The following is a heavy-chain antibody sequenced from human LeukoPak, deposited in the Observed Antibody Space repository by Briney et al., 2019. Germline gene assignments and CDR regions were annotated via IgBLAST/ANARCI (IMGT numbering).Heavy chain of an antibody. CDR2: ISAYNGNT. J-gene: IGHJ6*02. D-gene: IGHD2-2*02. CDR3: ARLSRSRYCSSTSCYNDYYYYGMDV. CDR1: GYTFTSYG. V-gene: IGHV1-18*01. Sequence: ASVKVSCKASGYTFTSYGISWVRQAPGQGLEWMGWISAYNGNTNYAQKLHGRVTMTTDTSTRTAYMELRSLSSDDTAVYYCARLSRSRYCSSTSCYNDYYYYGMDVWGQGTTVTVSS.